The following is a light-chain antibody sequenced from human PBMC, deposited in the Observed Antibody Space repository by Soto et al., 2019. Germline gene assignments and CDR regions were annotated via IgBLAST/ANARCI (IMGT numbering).Light chain of an antibody. CDR2: GAS. CDR1: QSVSSN. Sequence: EIVMTQSPATPSVSPGVRATLSCRASQSVSSNLAWYQQKPGQAPRLLIYGASTRATGIPARFSGSGSGTEFTLTISSLQSEDFAVYYCQQYNNWPRTFGQGTKVDIK. V-gene: IGKV3-15*01. CDR3: QQYNNWPRT. J-gene: IGKJ1*01.